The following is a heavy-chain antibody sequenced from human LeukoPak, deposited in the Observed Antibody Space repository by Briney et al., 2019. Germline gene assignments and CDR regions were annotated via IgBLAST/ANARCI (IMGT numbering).Heavy chain of an antibody. CDR1: AFTLSDYY. CDR2: ISSSGSAM. D-gene: IGHD3-10*01. Sequence: GGSLRLSCAASAFTLSDYYMSWIRQAPGKGLEWVSYISSSGSAMYYADSVKGRFTISRDNSKTSLYLQMNSLRAEDTAAYYCARVPDYGSGRPSPAYYYGMDVWGQGTTVTVSS. J-gene: IGHJ6*02. CDR3: ARVPDYGSGRPSPAYYYGMDV. V-gene: IGHV3-11*01.